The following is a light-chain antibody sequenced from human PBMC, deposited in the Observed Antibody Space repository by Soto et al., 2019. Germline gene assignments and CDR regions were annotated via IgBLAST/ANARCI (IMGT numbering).Light chain of an antibody. CDR2: GAS. J-gene: IGKJ1*01. CDR3: QQYSSSPWT. V-gene: IGKV3-20*01. Sequence: EIVLTQSPGTLSLSPGERATLSCRASQSVSSSYLAWYQQKPGQSPRLLIYGASSRATGIPDRFSGSGSGTDFTVTISKLEPEDFAVYYCQQYSSSPWTFGQGTMVEIK. CDR1: QSVSSSY.